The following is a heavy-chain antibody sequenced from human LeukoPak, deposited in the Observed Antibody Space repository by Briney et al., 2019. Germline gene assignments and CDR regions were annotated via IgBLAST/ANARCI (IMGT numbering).Heavy chain of an antibody. CDR3: ARRAGAYSHPYDY. J-gene: IGHJ4*02. Sequence: GGSLRLSCTVSGFTVSSNSMSWVRQAPGKGLEWVSFIYSGGNTLYSDSVKGRFTISRDNSKDTLYLQMNSLRAEDTAVYYCARRAGAYSHPYDYWGQGTLVTVSS. D-gene: IGHD4/OR15-4a*01. V-gene: IGHV3-53*01. CDR1: GFTVSSNS. CDR2: IYSGGNT.